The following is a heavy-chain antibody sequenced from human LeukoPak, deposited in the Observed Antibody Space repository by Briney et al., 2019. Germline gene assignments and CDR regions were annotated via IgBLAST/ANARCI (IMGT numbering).Heavy chain of an antibody. D-gene: IGHD5-18*01. CDR2: IYSGGST. J-gene: IGHJ4*02. CDR1: GFTVSNNY. V-gene: IGHV3-66*02. CDR3: TKDRSYGRSHFDY. Sequence: PGGSLRLSCAVSGFTVSNNYMSWVRQAPGKGLERVSVIYSGGSTYYADSVKGRFTISRDNSKNTLYLQMNSLRIEDTAVYYCTKDRSYGRSHFDYWGQGTLVTVAS.